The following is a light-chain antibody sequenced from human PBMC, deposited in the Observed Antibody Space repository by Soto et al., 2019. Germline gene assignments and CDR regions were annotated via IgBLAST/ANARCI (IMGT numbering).Light chain of an antibody. V-gene: IGKV3-20*01. CDR3: QQCGSSPIT. CDR2: GTS. CDR1: QSVGSTY. Sequence: EVVLTQSPDTLSLSPGVRATLSCRASQSVGSTYLAWYQQKPGQAPRLLIYGTSSRATGIPDRFSGSGSGTDFTLTISRLEPEDFAVYYCQQCGSSPITFGQGTRLEIK. J-gene: IGKJ5*01.